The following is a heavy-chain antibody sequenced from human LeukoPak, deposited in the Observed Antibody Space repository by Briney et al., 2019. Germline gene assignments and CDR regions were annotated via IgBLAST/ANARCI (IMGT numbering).Heavy chain of an antibody. CDR1: GFTFSRHN. D-gene: IGHD1-26*01. V-gene: IGHV3-21*01. CDR3: ARYSGTYRDY. Sequence: PGGALRLSCAAPGFTFSRHNMNWVRPAPGEGVEWVSSISSGSTSTFYADSVKGRFTISRDNAKNSLYLQMDSLRAEDTALYYCARYSGTYRDYWGQGTLVTVSS. J-gene: IGHJ4*02. CDR2: ISSGSTST.